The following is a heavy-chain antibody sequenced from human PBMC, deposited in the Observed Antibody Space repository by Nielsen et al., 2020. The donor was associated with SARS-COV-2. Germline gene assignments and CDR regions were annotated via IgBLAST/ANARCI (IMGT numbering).Heavy chain of an antibody. V-gene: IGHV3-30*03. Sequence: GSLRLSCAASGFTFSSYGMHWVRQAPGKGLEWVAVISYDGSNKYYADSVKGRFTISRDNSKNTLYLQMNSLRAEDTAVYYCARDQVGSSAGYFDYWGQGTLVTVSS. CDR2: ISYDGSNK. J-gene: IGHJ4*02. CDR3: ARDQVGSSAGYFDY. D-gene: IGHD6-6*01. CDR1: GFTFSSYG.